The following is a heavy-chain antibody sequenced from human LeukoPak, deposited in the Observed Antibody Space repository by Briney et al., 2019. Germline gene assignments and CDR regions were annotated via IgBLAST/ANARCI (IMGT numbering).Heavy chain of an antibody. Sequence: GGSLRLSCAASGSIFSNYEINWVRQAPGKGLEWLSYISSSGSTTYYADSVKGRFTISRDNAKNSLYLQMNSLRAEDTAVYYCARDTRYSGSYGYYYGMDVWGQGTTATVSS. CDR2: ISSSGSTT. V-gene: IGHV3-48*03. CDR1: GSIFSNYE. D-gene: IGHD1-26*01. CDR3: ARDTRYSGSYGYYYGMDV. J-gene: IGHJ6*02.